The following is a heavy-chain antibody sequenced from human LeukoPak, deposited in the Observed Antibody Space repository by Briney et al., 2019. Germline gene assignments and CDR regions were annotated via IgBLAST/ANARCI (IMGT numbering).Heavy chain of an antibody. CDR3: ARGQILWFGELLNYYFDY. D-gene: IGHD3-10*01. J-gene: IGHJ4*02. V-gene: IGHV4-4*02. CDR2: IYHSGST. Sequence: SETLSLTCAVSGGSISSSNWWSWVRQPPGKGLEWIGEIYHSGSTNYNPSLKSRVTISVDKSKNQFSLKLSSVTAADTAVYYCARGQILWFGELLNYYFDYWGQGTLVTVSS. CDR1: GGSISSSNW.